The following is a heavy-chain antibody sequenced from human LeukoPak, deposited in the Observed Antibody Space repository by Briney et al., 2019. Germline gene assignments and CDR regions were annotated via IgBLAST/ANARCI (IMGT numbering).Heavy chain of an antibody. J-gene: IGHJ4*02. CDR3: ARDLRAAY. V-gene: IGHV4-59*01. CDR1: GASITSYY. Sequence: KPSETLSFTCTVSGASITSYYWTWIRQPPGKGLEWIGYIHYSGSTNYNPSLKSRVTISVDTSKNQFSLKLSSVTAADTAVYYCARDLRAAYWGQGTLVTVSS. CDR2: IHYSGST. D-gene: IGHD3-16*01.